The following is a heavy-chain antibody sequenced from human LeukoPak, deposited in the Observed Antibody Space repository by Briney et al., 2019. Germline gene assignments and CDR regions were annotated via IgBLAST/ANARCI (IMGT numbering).Heavy chain of an antibody. Sequence: GGSLRLSCAASGFTVSSNYMSWVRQAPGKGLEWVSDIYSGGSTYYADSVKGRFTISRDNSKNTLYLQMNSLRAEDTAVYYCARNYVYDSSGYYSADYYGMDVWGQGTTVTVSS. CDR2: IYSGGST. CDR1: GFTVSSNY. J-gene: IGHJ6*02. V-gene: IGHV3-66*01. CDR3: ARNYVYDSSGYYSADYYGMDV. D-gene: IGHD3-22*01.